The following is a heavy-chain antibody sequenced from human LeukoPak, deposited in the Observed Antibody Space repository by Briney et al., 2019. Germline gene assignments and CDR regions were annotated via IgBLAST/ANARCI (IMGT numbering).Heavy chain of an antibody. Sequence: GGSLRLSCVASGFTFSSYVMHWVRQAPGKGLEWVAFVRYDGSNKYYADSVKGRFTISRDNSKNTMYLQMNSLRVEDTAVYYCAKDRGSSWTFDYWGQGTLVTVSS. CDR3: AKDRGSSWTFDY. D-gene: IGHD6-13*01. J-gene: IGHJ4*02. V-gene: IGHV3-30*02. CDR2: VRYDGSNK. CDR1: GFTFSSYV.